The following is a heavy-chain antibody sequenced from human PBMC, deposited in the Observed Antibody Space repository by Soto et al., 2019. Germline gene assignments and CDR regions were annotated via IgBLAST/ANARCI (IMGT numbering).Heavy chain of an antibody. CDR1: GFTFSSYG. CDR3: ARDSLFQYSWQDY. D-gene: IGHD2-15*01. CDR2: IWYDGSNK. Sequence: QVQLVESGGGVVQPGRSLRLSCAASGFTFSSYGMHWVRQAPGRGLEWVAVIWYDGSNKYYADSVKGRFTISRDNSKNTLYLQMNSLRAEDTAVYYCARDSLFQYSWQDYWGQGTLVTVSS. J-gene: IGHJ4*02. V-gene: IGHV3-33*01.